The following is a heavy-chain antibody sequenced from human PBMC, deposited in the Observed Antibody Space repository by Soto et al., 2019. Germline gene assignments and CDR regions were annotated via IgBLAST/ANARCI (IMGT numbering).Heavy chain of an antibody. CDR2: ISGSGGST. J-gene: IGHJ6*02. CDR1: GFTFSSYA. D-gene: IGHD6-13*01. Sequence: EVQLLESGGGLVQPGGSLRLSCAASGFTFSSYAMSWVRQAPGKGLEWVSAISGSGGSTYYADSVKGRFTISRDNSKNTLDLQMNSLRAEDTAVYYCAKDLGGVGSSWSYGMDVWGQGTTVTVSS. CDR3: AKDLGGVGSSWSYGMDV. V-gene: IGHV3-23*01.